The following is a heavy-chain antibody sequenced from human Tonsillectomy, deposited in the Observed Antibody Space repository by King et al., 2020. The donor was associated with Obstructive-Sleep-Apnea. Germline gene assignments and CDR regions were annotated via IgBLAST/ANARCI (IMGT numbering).Heavy chain of an antibody. CDR1: GFTVSNNF. D-gene: IGHD5-12*01. CDR2: IFSSGNT. J-gene: IGHJ6*02. V-gene: IGHV3-53*04. Sequence: VQLVESGGGLVQPGASLRLSCAASGFTVSNNFMTWVRQAPGKGLEWVSLIFSSGNTYSADSVQGRFSISRHTSDNTLTLQMNSLRTEDTAVYYCARRLPGGGFGLDVWGQGTTVTVSS. CDR3: ARRLPGGGFGLDV.